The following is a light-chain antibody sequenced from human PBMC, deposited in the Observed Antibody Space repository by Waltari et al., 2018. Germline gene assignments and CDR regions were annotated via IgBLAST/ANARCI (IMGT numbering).Light chain of an antibody. CDR2: HKK. Sequence: SSELTQDPSVSVALGQTVRITCQGDSLRSYYASWYQQKPGQAPVLFIYHKKNRPSGIPDRFSGSTSGNTASLTITGSQAEDEADYYCNSRDSSGSHVVFGGGTKLTVL. CDR1: SLRSYY. J-gene: IGLJ2*01. V-gene: IGLV3-19*01. CDR3: NSRDSSGSHVV.